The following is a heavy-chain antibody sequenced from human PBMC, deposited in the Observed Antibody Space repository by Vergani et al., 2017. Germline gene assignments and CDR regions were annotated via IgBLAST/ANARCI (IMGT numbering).Heavy chain of an antibody. V-gene: IGHV4-38-2*02. CDR2: IYHSGST. CDR3: ARDHGYYDSSGYYY. D-gene: IGHD3-22*01. CDR1: GYSISSGYY. J-gene: IGHJ4*02. Sequence: QVQLQESGPGLVKPSETLSLTCTVSGYSISSGYYWGWIRQPPGKGLEWIGSIYHSGSTYYNPSLKSRVTISVDTSKNQFSLKLSSVTAADMAVYYCARDHGYYDSSGYYYWGQGTPVTVSS.